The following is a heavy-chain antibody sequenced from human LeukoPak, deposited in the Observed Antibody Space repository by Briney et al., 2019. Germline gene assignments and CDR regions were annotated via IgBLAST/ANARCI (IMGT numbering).Heavy chain of an antibody. J-gene: IGHJ2*01. V-gene: IGHV3-53*01. Sequence: GGSLTLTCTASGFGITGSYMSWVRQPPAKELQWVSAIYSGGSTYYAHSVKGRLTIFTDNSKNTVYPQMNSLRVEDTAVFYCARDLPPSSWFFALWGRGTLVTVSS. CDR2: IYSGGST. CDR1: GFGITGSY. CDR3: ARDLPPSSWFFAL. D-gene: IGHD2-15*01.